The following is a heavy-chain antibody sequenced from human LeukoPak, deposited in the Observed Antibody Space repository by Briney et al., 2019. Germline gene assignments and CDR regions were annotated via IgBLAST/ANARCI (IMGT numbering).Heavy chain of an antibody. V-gene: IGHV4-34*01. D-gene: IGHD2-2*01. CDR2: INHSGST. CDR1: GGSFSGYY. CDR3: ARGEGYCSSTSCYLFDP. J-gene: IGHJ5*02. Sequence: SETLSLTCAVYGGSFSGYYWSWIRQPPGKGPEWIGEINHSGSTNYNPSLESRVTISVDTSKNQFSLKLSSVTAADTAVYYCARGEGYCSSTSCYLFDPWGQGTLVTVSS.